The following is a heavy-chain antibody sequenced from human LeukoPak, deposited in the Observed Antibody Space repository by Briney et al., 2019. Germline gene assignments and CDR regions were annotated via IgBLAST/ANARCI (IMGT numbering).Heavy chain of an antibody. V-gene: IGHV1-46*01. D-gene: IGHD1-26*01. CDR2: INPSGGST. CDR1: GYTFTRYY. CDR3: ARAYSGSYYERNWFDP. Sequence: ASVKVSCKASGYTFTRYYMHWVRQAPGQGLEWMGIINPSGGSTSYAQKFQGRVTMTRDTSTSTVYMELSSLRSEDTAVYYCARAYSGSYYERNWFDPWGQGTLVTVSS. J-gene: IGHJ5*02.